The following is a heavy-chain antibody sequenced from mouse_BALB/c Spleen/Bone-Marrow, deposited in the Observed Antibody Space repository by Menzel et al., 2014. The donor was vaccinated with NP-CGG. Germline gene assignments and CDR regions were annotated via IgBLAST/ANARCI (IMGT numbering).Heavy chain of an antibody. CDR3: ARDKGRVFFDY. CDR2: IRNKTNGYTT. Sequence: EVQLVESGGGLVQPGGSLRLSCATSGFTFTDYYMNWVRQPPGTVLEWWGFIRNKTNGYTTEYSASVKSRFTISRDNSQNILYLQMNTLRADDSVTYYCARDKGRVFFDYWGQGTTLTVSS. CDR1: GFTFTDYY. J-gene: IGHJ2*01. V-gene: IGHV7-3*02.